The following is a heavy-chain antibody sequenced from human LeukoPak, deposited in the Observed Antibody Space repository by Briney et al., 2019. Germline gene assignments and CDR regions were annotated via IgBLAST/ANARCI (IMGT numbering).Heavy chain of an antibody. CDR1: GFTFSSYA. CDR3: ARDFQYCSGGSCYSSGAFDI. Sequence: GGSLRLSCAASGFTFSSYAMHWVRQAPGKGLEWVAVISYDGGNKYYADSVKGRFTISRDNPKNTLYLQMNSLRAEDTAVYYCARDFQYCSGGSCYSSGAFDIWGQGTMVTVSS. CDR2: ISYDGGNK. J-gene: IGHJ3*02. V-gene: IGHV3-30-3*01. D-gene: IGHD2-15*01.